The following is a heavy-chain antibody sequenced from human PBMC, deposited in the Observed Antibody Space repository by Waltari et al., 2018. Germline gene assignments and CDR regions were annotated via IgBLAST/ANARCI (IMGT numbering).Heavy chain of an antibody. D-gene: IGHD5-18*01. CDR2: MNPNSCNT. CDR1: GYTFTSYD. Sequence: QVQLVQSGAEVKKPGASVKVSCTASGYTFTSYDTNWVRQATGQGLEGMGWMNPNSCNTGYAQKFQGRVTITRNTSISTAYMELSSLRSEDTAVYYCARGSYTPTAMVYFDYWGQGTLVTVSS. J-gene: IGHJ4*02. V-gene: IGHV1-8*03. CDR3: ARGSYTPTAMVYFDY.